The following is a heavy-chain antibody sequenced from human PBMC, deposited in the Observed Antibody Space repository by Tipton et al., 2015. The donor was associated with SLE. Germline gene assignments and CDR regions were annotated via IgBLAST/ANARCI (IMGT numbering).Heavy chain of an antibody. J-gene: IGHJ4*02. D-gene: IGHD5-24*01. CDR1: GGSISSHY. CDR3: ARRVREDYFDY. V-gene: IGHV4-34*01. CDR2: INHSGST. Sequence: TLSLTCTVSGGSISSHYWSWIRQPPGKGLEWIGEINHSGSTNYNPSLKSRVTISVDTSKNQFSLKLSSVTAADTAVYYCARRVREDYFDYWGQGTLVTVSS.